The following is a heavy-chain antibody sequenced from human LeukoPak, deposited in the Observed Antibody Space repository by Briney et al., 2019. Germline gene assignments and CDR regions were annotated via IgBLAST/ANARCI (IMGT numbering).Heavy chain of an antibody. Sequence: GRSLRLSCAASGFTFSSYAMHWVRQAPGKGLEWVAVISYDGSNKYYADSVKGRFTISRDNSKNTLYLQMNSLRAEDTAVYYCARGGYVSFGSSSYYYGMDVWGKGTTVTVSS. V-gene: IGHV3-30-3*01. CDR3: ARGGYVSFGSSSYYYGMDV. J-gene: IGHJ6*04. D-gene: IGHD5-12*01. CDR2: ISYDGSNK. CDR1: GFTFSSYA.